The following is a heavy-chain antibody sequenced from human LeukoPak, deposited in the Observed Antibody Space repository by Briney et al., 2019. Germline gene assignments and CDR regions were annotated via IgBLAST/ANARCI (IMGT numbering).Heavy chain of an antibody. CDR3: ARHTKLERHDY. V-gene: IGHV4-61*02. CDR1: GGSISSGSYY. Sequence: SETLSLTCTVSGGSISSGSYYWSWIRQPAGKGLEWIGRIYTSGSTNYNPSLKSRVTISVDTSKNQFSLKLSSVTAADTAVYYCARHTKLERHDYWGQGTLVTVSS. J-gene: IGHJ4*02. CDR2: IYTSGST. D-gene: IGHD1-1*01.